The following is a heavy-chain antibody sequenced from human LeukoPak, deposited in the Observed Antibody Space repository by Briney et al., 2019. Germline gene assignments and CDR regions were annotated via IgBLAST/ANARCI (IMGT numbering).Heavy chain of an antibody. CDR1: GFTFSSYA. Sequence: PGGSLRLSCAASGFTFSSYAVHWVRQAPGKGLGWVAVVSYDGSNEYYADSVKGRFTISRDNSKNTLYLQMSSLRAEDTAVYYCARGADDYGDRHYFDCWGQGTLVTVSS. CDR2: VSYDGSNE. J-gene: IGHJ4*02. V-gene: IGHV3-30-3*01. CDR3: ARGADDYGDRHYFDC. D-gene: IGHD4-17*01.